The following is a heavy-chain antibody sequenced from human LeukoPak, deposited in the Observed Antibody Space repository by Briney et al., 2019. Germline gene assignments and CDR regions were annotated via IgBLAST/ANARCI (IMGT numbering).Heavy chain of an antibody. Sequence: SETLSLTCTVSGGSISGFYWTWIRHPGCQGVELLGRIYSSWSTKYNPSLTSRVTMSIDTSKNQFSLRLSSVTAADTAAYYCARVNYLGFGESDRSLDPWGQGTLVTVSS. CDR3: ARVNYLGFGESDRSLDP. D-gene: IGHD3-10*01. V-gene: IGHV4-4*07. CDR1: GGSISGFY. J-gene: IGHJ5*02. CDR2: IYSSWST.